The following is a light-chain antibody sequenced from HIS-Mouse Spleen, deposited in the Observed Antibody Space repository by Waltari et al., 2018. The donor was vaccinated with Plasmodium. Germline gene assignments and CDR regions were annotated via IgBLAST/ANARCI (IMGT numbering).Light chain of an antibody. V-gene: IGLV3-1*01. J-gene: IGLJ2*01. Sequence: SYELTQPPSVSVSPGQTASITCSGDKLGDKYACWYQQKPGQSPVLVIYQESKRPSGIAERLSGSNSGNTDTMTISGTQAMDEADYYCQAWDSSTVVFGGGTKLTVL. CDR3: QAWDSSTVV. CDR2: QES. CDR1: KLGDKY.